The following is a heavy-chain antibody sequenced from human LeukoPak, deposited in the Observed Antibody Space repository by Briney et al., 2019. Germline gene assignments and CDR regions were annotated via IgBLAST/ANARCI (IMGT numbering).Heavy chain of an antibody. CDR3: ASAERPFPHGHFDL. CDR1: GGSFSGYY. V-gene: IGHV4-34*01. J-gene: IGHJ2*01. D-gene: IGHD5-24*01. CDR2: INHSGST. Sequence: SETLSLTCAVYGGSFSGYYWSWIRQPPGKGLEWIGEINHSGSTNYNPSLKSRVTISVDTSKNQFSLKLSSVTAADTAVYYCASAERPFPHGHFDLWGRGTLVTVSS.